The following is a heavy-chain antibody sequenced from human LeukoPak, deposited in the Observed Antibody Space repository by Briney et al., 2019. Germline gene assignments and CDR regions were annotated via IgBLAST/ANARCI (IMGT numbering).Heavy chain of an antibody. CDR2: SNAGNGNT. D-gene: IGHD2-2*01. V-gene: IGHV1-3*02. Sequence: ASVKVSCKASGYTFTSYAMHWVRQAPGQRLEWMGWSNAGNGNTKYSQEFQGRVTIARDTSASTAYMELSSLRSEDMAVYYCATEPPAIVVVPAAYWGQGTLVTVSS. CDR1: GYTFTSYA. CDR3: ATEPPAIVVVPAAY. J-gene: IGHJ4*02.